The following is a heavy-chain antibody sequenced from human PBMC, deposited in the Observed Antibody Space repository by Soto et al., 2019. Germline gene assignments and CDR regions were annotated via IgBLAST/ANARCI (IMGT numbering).Heavy chain of an antibody. CDR2: ILYDGNTR. CDR3: VRGDSVVALYGMDV. V-gene: IGHV3-30-3*01. D-gene: IGHD2-15*01. J-gene: IGHJ6*02. CDR1: GFTXSNYA. Sequence: GGSLRLSCAASGFTXSNYAMHRVRQTPGKGLEWVASILYDGNTRYHADSVKGRFTISRDNSKNTLSLQMNSLRAGDTAVYYCVRGDSVVALYGMDVWGQGTTVTVSS.